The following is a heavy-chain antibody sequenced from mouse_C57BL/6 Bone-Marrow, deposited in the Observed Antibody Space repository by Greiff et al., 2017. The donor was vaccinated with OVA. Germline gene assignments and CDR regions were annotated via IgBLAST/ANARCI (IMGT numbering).Heavy chain of an antibody. V-gene: IGHV5-17*01. D-gene: IGHD2-14*01. J-gene: IGHJ3*01. CDR3: ARRYPDY. CDR2: ISSGSSTI. CDR1: GFPFSDFG. Sequence: EVKLVESGGGLVKPGGSLKLSCAASGFPFSDFGMHWVRQAPEKGLEWVAYISSGSSTIYYADTVKGRFTISRDNAKNSLFLQMTSLRSEDTAMYYCARRYPDYWGQGTLVTVSA.